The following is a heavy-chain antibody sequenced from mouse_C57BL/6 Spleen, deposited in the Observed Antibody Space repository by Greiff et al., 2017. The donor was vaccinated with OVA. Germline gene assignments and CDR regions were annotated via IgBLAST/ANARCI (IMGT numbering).Heavy chain of an antibody. V-gene: IGHV6-3*01. J-gene: IGHJ3*01. CDR1: GFTFSNYW. D-gene: IGHD2-2*01. CDR3: TGWVRRGAY. Sequence: DVKLVESGGGLVQPGGSMKLSCVASGFTFSNYWMNWVRQSPEKGLEWVAQIRLKSDNYATHYAESVKGRFTISTDYSKSSVYLQMNNLRAEDTGNYYCTGWVRRGAYWGQGTLVTVSA. CDR2: IRLKSDNYAT.